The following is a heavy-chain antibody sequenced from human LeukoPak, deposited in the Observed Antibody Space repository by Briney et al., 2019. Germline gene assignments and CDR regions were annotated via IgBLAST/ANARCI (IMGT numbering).Heavy chain of an antibody. CDR1: GFTFSSYG. V-gene: IGHV3-30*18. CDR3: AKEEGHRSSSWPYYFDY. CDR2: ISYDGSNK. J-gene: IGHJ4*02. Sequence: GGSLRLSCAASGFTFSSYGMHWVRQAPGKGLEWVAVISYDGSNKYYADSVKGRFTISRDNSKNTLYLQMNSLRAEDTAVYYCAKEEGHRSSSWPYYFDYWGQGTLVTVSS. D-gene: IGHD6-13*01.